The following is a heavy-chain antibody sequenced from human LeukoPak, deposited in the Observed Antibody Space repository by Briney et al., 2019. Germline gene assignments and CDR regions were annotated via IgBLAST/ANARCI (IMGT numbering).Heavy chain of an antibody. J-gene: IGHJ4*02. CDR2: ISSSSSTI. V-gene: IGHV3-48*04. CDR3: ARAPYYYDREYYFDY. Sequence: PGGSLRLSCAASGFTFSSYSMNWVRQAPGKGLEWVSYISSSSSTIYYADSVKGRFTISRDNAKNSLYLQMNSLRAEDTAVYYCARAPYYYDREYYFDYWGQGTLVTVSS. CDR1: GFTFSSYS. D-gene: IGHD3-22*01.